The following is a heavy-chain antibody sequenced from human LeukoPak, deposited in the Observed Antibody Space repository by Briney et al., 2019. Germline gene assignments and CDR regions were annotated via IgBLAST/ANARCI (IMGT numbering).Heavy chain of an antibody. CDR3: ATGLNYYDSSGYYYGYYYYYMDV. J-gene: IGHJ6*03. D-gene: IGHD3-22*01. Sequence: GGSLRLSCAASGFSFSSYSMNWVRQAPGKGLEWVSSISSSSSYIYYADSVKGRFTISRDNAKKSLYLQMGSLRAEDMAVYYCATGLNYYDSSGYYYGYYYYYMDVWGKGTTVTVSS. CDR2: ISSSSSYI. V-gene: IGHV3-21*01. CDR1: GFSFSSYS.